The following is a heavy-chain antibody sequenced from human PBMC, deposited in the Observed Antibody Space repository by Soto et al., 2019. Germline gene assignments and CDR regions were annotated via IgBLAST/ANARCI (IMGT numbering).Heavy chain of an antibody. V-gene: IGHV1-69*13. CDR1: GGTFSSYA. CDR3: ARDRRAGSYFAY. D-gene: IGHD1-26*01. CDR2: IIPIFGTA. J-gene: IGHJ4*02. Sequence: ASVKVSCKASGGTFSSYAISWVRQAPGQGLEWMGGIIPIFGTANYAQKFQGRVTITADESTSTAYMELSSLRSEDTAVYYCARDRRAGSYFAYWGQGTLVTVSS.